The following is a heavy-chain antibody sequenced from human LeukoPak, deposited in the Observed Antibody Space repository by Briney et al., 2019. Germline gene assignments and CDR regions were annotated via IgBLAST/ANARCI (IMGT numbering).Heavy chain of an antibody. V-gene: IGHV1-69*04. CDR2: IIPIFGIA. CDR1: GYTFTSYG. D-gene: IGHD3-22*01. CDR3: AREGYDSSGYQRHFDY. Sequence: ASVKVPCKASGYTFTSYGISWVRQAPGQGLEWMGRIIPIFGIANYAQKFQGRVTITADKPTSTAYMELSSLRSEDTAVYYCAREGYDSSGYQRHFDYWGQGTLVTVSS. J-gene: IGHJ4*02.